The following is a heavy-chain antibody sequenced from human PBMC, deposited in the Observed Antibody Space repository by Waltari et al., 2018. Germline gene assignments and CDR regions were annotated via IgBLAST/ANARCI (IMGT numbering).Heavy chain of an antibody. V-gene: IGHV4-4*07. J-gene: IGHJ3*02. Sequence: QVQLQESGPGLVKPSETLSLTCTVSVGSIRSYYWRWIRQPAGKGLEWIGRIHSSGSINYNPSFKSRITMSVDTSKNQFSLKLSSVTAADTAVYSCARDGYCSTTSCPERGDPFDIWGQGTMVTVSS. CDR1: VGSIRSYY. CDR3: ARDGYCSTTSCPERGDPFDI. D-gene: IGHD2-2*03. CDR2: IHSSGSI.